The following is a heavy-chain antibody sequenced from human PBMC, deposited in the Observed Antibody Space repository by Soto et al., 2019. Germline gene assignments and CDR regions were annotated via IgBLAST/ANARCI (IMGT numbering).Heavy chain of an antibody. CDR2: IYPDDSDT. Sequence: PGESLKISCQASGYSFSNFWIAWVRQMPGEGLERLGIIYPDDSDTRYSPSFLGQVTISADKSIKTTYLQWSSLKASDTAIYFCASSVLVTSTMNYFDLWGQGTLVTAPQ. D-gene: IGHD2-8*02. V-gene: IGHV5-51*01. CDR1: GYSFSNFW. J-gene: IGHJ4*02. CDR3: ASSVLVTSTMNYFDL.